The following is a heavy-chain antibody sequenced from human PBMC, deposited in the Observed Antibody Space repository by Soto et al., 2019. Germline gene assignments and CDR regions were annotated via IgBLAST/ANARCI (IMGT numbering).Heavy chain of an antibody. J-gene: IGHJ6*02. V-gene: IGHV1-2*04. Sequence: ASVKVSCKASGYTFTGYYMHWLRQAPGQGLEWMGWINPNSGGTNYAQKFQGWVTMTRDTSISTAYMELSRLRSDDTAVYYCARGETRPLYYYGMDVWGQGTTVTVSS. CDR2: INPNSGGT. CDR3: ARGETRPLYYYGMDV. CDR1: GYTFTGYY.